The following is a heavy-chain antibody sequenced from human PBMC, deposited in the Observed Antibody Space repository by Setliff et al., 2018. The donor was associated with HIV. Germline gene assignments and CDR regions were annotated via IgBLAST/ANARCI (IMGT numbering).Heavy chain of an antibody. V-gene: IGHV4-39*02. CDR1: GGSISSSSYY. Sequence: PSETLSLTCTVSGGSISSSSYYWGWIRQPPGKGLEWIGSIYYSGSTYYNPSLKSRVTISVDTSKSQFSLKLNSVTAADTAVYYCARELGASPHDVFDIWGQGTMVTVSS. J-gene: IGHJ3*02. D-gene: IGHD3-16*01. CDR2: IYYSGST. CDR3: ARELGASPHDVFDI.